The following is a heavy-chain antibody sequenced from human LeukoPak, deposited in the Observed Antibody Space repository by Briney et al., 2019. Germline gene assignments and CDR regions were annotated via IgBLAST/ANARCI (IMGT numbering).Heavy chain of an antibody. J-gene: IGHJ4*02. CDR3: AKVWKWELDY. D-gene: IGHD1-26*01. CDR2: ISSDGDST. Sequence: GGSLRLSCSASGFTFSSYAMRWVRQAPGKGLEYISAISSDGDSTYLTDSVKGRFTISRDNSKNTLYLQMNSLRAEDTAVYYCAKVWKWELDYWGQGTLVTVSS. CDR1: GFTFSSYA. V-gene: IGHV3-64*04.